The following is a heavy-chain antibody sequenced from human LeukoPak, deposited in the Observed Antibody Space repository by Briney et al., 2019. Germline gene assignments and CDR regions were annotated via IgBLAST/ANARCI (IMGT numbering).Heavy chain of an antibody. Sequence: SETLSLTCTVSGGSISSYGWSWIRQPAGKGLEWIGRICASGSTNYHPSLKSRVTMSVDTSKNQFSLRLSSVTAADTAVYYCARVRIAVAGTYFYYMDVWGKGTTVTVSS. CDR3: ARVRIAVAGTYFYYMDV. CDR1: GGSISSYG. J-gene: IGHJ6*03. CDR2: ICASGST. D-gene: IGHD6-19*01. V-gene: IGHV4-4*07.